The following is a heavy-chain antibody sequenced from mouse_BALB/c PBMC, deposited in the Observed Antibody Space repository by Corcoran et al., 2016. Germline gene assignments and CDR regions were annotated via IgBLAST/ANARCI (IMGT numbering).Heavy chain of an antibody. CDR3: ARWDYGSSYYWYFDV. D-gene: IGHD1-1*01. V-gene: IGHV9-1*02. CDR1: GYTFTNYG. J-gene: IGHJ1*01. CDR2: INTYTGEP. Sequence: QIQLVQSGPELKKPGETVKISCKASGYTFTNYGMNWVKQAPGKGLKWMGWINTYTGEPTYADDFKGRFAFSLETSASTAYLQINNLKNEDMATYFCARWDYGSSYYWYFDVWGAGTTVTVSS.